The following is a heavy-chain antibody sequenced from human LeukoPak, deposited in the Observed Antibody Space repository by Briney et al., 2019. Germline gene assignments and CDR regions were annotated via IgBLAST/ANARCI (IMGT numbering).Heavy chain of an antibody. J-gene: IGHJ4*02. Sequence: PSETLSLTCTVSGGSISSYYWSWILQPPGKGLEWIGYIYYSGSTNYNPSLKSRVTISVDTSKNQFSLKLSSVTAADTAVYYCARLGYSYGAIDYWGQGTLVTVSS. D-gene: IGHD5-18*01. CDR2: IYYSGST. CDR1: GGSISSYY. V-gene: IGHV4-59*08. CDR3: ARLGYSYGAIDY.